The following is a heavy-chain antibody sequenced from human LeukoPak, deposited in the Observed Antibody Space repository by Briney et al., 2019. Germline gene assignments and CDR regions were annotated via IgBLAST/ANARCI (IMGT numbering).Heavy chain of an antibody. CDR2: INHRGST. D-gene: IGHD2-15*01. J-gene: IGHJ2*01. CDR3: ARPQYGGIWDFDL. V-gene: IGHV4-34*01. CDR1: DGSFSVYN. Sequence: SETLSLTCGVYDGSFSVYNWTWIRQPPGKGLEWIGEINHRGSTDYNPSLKSRVSISADTSKNQVSLNLSSVTAADTAVYYCARPQYGGIWDFDLWGRGTLVTVSS.